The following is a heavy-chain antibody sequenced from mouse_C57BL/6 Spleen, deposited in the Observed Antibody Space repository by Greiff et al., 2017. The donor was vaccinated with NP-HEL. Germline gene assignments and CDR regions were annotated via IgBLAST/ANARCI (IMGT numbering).Heavy chain of an antibody. V-gene: IGHV1-75*01. D-gene: IGHD1-1*01. CDR3: AKEVAKGYYAMDY. CDR2: IFTGSGST. J-gene: IGHJ4*01. CDR1: GYTFTDYY. Sequence: QVQLQQSGPELVKPGASVKISCKASGYTFTDYYINWVKQRPGQGLEWIGWIFTGSGSTYYNEKFKGKATLTVDKSSSTAYMLLSSLTSEDSAVYFCAKEVAKGYYAMDYWGQGTSVTVSS.